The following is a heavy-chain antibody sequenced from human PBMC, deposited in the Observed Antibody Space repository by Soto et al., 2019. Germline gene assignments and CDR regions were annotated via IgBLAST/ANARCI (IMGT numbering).Heavy chain of an antibody. CDR2: NIPIFASP. CDR1: GGTFSNYA. V-gene: IGHV1-69*18. CDR3: ARDAGIPVVGRGTSFEY. J-gene: IGHJ4*02. D-gene: IGHD6-19*01. Sequence: QVQLVQSGAEVKKPGSSVKVSCKASGGTFSNYAITWVRQAPGQGLEWMGTNIPIFASPRYAQKFLGRVTITEHDSTRTTSMHRSSLRSEDTAVYYCARDAGIPVVGRGTSFEYWGQGTLVIVSS.